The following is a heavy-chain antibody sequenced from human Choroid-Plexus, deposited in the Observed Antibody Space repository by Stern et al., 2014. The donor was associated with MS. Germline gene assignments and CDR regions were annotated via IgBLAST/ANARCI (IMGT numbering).Heavy chain of an antibody. V-gene: IGHV2-5*02. CDR3: ARRVPSMVRGVTFFDY. CDR2: LYWDDDM. CDR1: GFSLRTDGVG. D-gene: IGHD3-10*01. Sequence: QVTLKESGPTLVKPTQTLTLTCTFSGFSLRTDGVGVGWNRPPPGKALEWLALLYWDDDMRYSPSLNNRLTITQDTSKNQVVLTMINMDPVDTATYYCARRVPSMVRGVTFFDYWGQGTLVTVSS. J-gene: IGHJ4*02.